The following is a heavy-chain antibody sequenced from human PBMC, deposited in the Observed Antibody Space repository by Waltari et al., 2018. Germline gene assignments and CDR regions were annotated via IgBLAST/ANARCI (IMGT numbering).Heavy chain of an antibody. J-gene: IGHJ4*02. CDR2: IEHSGSA. Sequence: QVQLQQWGAGLLKPSETLSLTCAVYGGSFSGYYWSWIRQPPGKGLEWIGEIEHSGSANYHPSLKSRVTISVDTAKQQFSLNLNSVAAADTAMYYCASGGFYFDYWGQGTLVTVSS. CDR1: GGSFSGYY. CDR3: ASGGFYFDY. V-gene: IGHV4-34*01.